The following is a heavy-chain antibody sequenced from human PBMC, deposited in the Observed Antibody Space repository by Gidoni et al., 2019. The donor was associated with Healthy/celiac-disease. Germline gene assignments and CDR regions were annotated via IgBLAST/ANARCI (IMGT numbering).Heavy chain of an antibody. J-gene: IGHJ6*02. Sequence: EVQLVESGGGVVQPGGSLRLSCAASGFTFDDYAMHWVRQAPGKGLEWVSLISGDGGSTYYADSVKGRFTISRDNSKNSLYLQMNSLRTEDTALYYCANAMRGYCSGGSCYPDVWGQGTTVTVSS. CDR3: ANAMRGYCSGGSCYPDV. D-gene: IGHD2-15*01. V-gene: IGHV3-43*02. CDR1: GFTFDDYA. CDR2: ISGDGGST.